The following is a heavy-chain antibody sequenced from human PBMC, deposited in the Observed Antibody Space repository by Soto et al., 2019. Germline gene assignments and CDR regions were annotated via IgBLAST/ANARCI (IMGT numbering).Heavy chain of an antibody. J-gene: IGHJ6*03. Sequence: SETLSLTCTVSGGSTSSSSYYWGWIRQPPGKGLEWIGSIYYSGSTYYNPSLKSRVTISVDTSKNQFSLKLSSVTAADTAVYYCARHYSSSWSYYYYMDVWGKGTTVTVSS. D-gene: IGHD6-13*01. CDR2: IYYSGST. CDR3: ARHYSSSWSYYYYMDV. CDR1: GGSTSSSSYY. V-gene: IGHV4-39*01.